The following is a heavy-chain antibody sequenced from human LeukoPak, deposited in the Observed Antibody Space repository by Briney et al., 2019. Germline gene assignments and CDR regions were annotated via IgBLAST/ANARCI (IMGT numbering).Heavy chain of an antibody. CDR1: GSTFSTYP. V-gene: IGHV3-23*01. CDR3: AKILSGTYSFDL. J-gene: IGHJ4*02. D-gene: IGHD1-26*01. Sequence: PGESLRLSCTASGSTFSTYPMTWVRQALGQGLEWVSAISGNSVTIYYADSVKGRFTISRDNSKNTLYLQMYSLRAEDTAVYYCAKILSGTYSFDLWGQGTLVTVSS. CDR2: ISGNSVTI.